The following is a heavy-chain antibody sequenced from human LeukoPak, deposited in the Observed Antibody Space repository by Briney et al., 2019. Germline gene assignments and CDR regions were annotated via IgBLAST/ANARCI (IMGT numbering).Heavy chain of an antibody. V-gene: IGHV1-2*02. CDR3: ARHGQFCRGHKCYAGPNNWIEP. CDR2: INPDSGGT. CDR1: GYTFTSYG. J-gene: IGHJ5*02. D-gene: IGHD3-16*01. Sequence: EASVKVSCKASGYTFTSYGISWVRQAPGQGLEWMGWINPDSGGTSYAQKFQGRVTMTRDTSISTAYMELSSLRSVDTAVYFCARHGQFCRGHKCYAGPNNWIEPWGPGNL.